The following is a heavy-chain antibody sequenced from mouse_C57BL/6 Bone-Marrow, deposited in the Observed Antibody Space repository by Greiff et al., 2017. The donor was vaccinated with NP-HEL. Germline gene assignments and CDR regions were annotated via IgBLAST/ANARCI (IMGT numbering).Heavy chain of an antibody. J-gene: IGHJ4*01. V-gene: IGHV1-54*01. Sequence: VQLQQSGAELVRPGTSVKVSCKASGYAFTNYLIEWVKQRPGQGLEWIGVLNPGSGGTNYNEKFKGKATLTADKSSSTAYMQLSSLTSEDSAVYFCARERGYYGSSCAMDYWGQGTSVTVSS. CDR2: LNPGSGGT. D-gene: IGHD1-1*01. CDR1: GYAFTNYL. CDR3: ARERGYYGSSCAMDY.